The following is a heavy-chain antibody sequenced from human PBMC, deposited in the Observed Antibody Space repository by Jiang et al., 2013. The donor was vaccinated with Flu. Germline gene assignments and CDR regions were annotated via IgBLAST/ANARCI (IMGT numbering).Heavy chain of an antibody. CDR1: GASIISSSYY. D-gene: IGHD1-20*01. J-gene: IGHJ4*02. V-gene: IGHV4-39*01. Sequence: LLKPSETLSLTCSVSGASIISSSYYWGWIRQPPGKGLEWIGSVYYSGATFYNPSLKSRVTMSVDTSKNQFSLKMTSVTAADTALYYCVSIGVIGIRDNYWGQGTLVTVSS. CDR3: VSIGVIGIRDNY. CDR2: VYYSGAT.